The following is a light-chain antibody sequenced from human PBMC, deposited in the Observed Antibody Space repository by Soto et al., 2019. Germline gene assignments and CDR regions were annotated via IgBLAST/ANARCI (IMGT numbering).Light chain of an antibody. CDR2: DAS. V-gene: IGKV3-11*01. J-gene: IGKJ5*01. Sequence: EIVLTQSPATLSLSPGERATLSCRASQSVSSYLTWYQQQPGQAPRLLMYDASNRATGIPARFSGSGSGTHFTLTISSLEPEDFAVYYCQQRSNWPSITFGQGTRLEIK. CDR3: QQRSNWPSIT. CDR1: QSVSSY.